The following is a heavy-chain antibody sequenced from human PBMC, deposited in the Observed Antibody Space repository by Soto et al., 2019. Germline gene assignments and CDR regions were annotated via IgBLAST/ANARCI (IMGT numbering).Heavy chain of an antibody. CDR3: AKRYCSGGRCYNYFDS. J-gene: IGHJ4*02. D-gene: IGHD2-15*01. CDR2: ISGSGGST. V-gene: IGHV3-23*01. Sequence: EVQLLESGGGVVHPGGSLRLSCAASGFTFSSYAMSWVRQSPGKGLEWVSGISGSGGSTYYADSVKGRFTISRDNSRNTLYLQINSLRAEDTAVYYCAKRYCSGGRCYNYFDSCGQGTLVTVSS. CDR1: GFTFSSYA.